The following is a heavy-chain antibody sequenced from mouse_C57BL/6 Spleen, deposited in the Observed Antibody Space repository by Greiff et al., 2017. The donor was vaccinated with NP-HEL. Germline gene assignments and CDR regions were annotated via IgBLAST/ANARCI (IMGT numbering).Heavy chain of an antibody. CDR2: IYPGDGDT. J-gene: IGHJ3*01. CDR1: GYAFSSSW. V-gene: IGHV1-82*01. CDR3: ARSPTGRRFAY. D-gene: IGHD4-1*02. Sequence: QVQLQQSGPELVKPGASVKISCKASGYAFSSSWMNWVKQRPGKGLEWIGRIYPGDGDTNYNGKFKGKATLTADKSSSTAYMQLSSLTSEDSAVYFCARSPTGRRFAYWGQGTLVTVSA.